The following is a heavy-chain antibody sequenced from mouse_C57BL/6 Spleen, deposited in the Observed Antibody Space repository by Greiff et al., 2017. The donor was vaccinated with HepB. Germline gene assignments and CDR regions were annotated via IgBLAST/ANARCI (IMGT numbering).Heavy chain of an antibody. D-gene: IGHD1-1*01. CDR1: GFNIKDDY. CDR2: IDPENGDT. V-gene: IGHV14-4*01. CDR3: TPITTVVDWFAY. Sequence: EVQLVESGAELVRPGASVKLSCTASGFNIKDDYMHWVKQRPEQGLEWIGWIDPENGDTEYASKFQGKATITADTSSNTAYLQLSSLTSEDTAVYYCTPITTVVDWFAYWGQGTLVTVSA. J-gene: IGHJ3*01.